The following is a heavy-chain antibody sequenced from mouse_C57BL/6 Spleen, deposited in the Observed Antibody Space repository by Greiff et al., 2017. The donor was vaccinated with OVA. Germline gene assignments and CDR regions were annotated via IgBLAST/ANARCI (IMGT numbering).Heavy chain of an antibody. CDR2: IYPGDGDT. D-gene: IGHD1-1*01. CDR1: GYAFSSSW. V-gene: IGHV1-82*01. J-gene: IGHJ2*01. CDR3: ARITTVVEDY. Sequence: QVQLQQSGPELVKPGASVKISCKASGYAFSSSWMNWVKQRPGKGLEWIGRIYPGDGDTNYNGKFKGKATLTADKSSSTAYMQLSSLTSEDSAVYFCARITTVVEDYWGQGTTLTVSS.